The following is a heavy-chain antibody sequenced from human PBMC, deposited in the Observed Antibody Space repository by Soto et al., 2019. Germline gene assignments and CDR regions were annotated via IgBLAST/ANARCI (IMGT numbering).Heavy chain of an antibody. CDR1: GGSISSGDHY. V-gene: IGHV4-30-4*01. J-gene: IGHJ4*02. D-gene: IGHD3-10*01. Sequence: KTSETLSLTCTVSGGSISSGDHYWSWIRQPPGKGLEWIGYISYSGSTYYNPSPSLKSRVIISVDTSKNQFSLKLSSVTAADTAVYYCARDRFYGSGKPVDYWGQGTLVTVSS. CDR3: ARDRFYGSGKPVDY. CDR2: ISYSGST.